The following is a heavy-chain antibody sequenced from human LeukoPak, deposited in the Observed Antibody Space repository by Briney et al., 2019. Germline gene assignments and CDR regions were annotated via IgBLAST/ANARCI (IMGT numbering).Heavy chain of an antibody. CDR3: GRRSSGWYSFDH. CDR1: GFMFRSYT. CDR2: ISSSGLYI. V-gene: IGHV3-21*01. J-gene: IGHJ4*02. D-gene: IGHD6-19*01. Sequence: PGGSLRLSCAVSGFMFRSYTMNLVRQAPGKGLEWASSISSSGLYIYYAESMEGRFTISRDNARNSLYLQMNRLRAEDTAVYYWGRRSSGWYSFDHWGQGTLVTVSS.